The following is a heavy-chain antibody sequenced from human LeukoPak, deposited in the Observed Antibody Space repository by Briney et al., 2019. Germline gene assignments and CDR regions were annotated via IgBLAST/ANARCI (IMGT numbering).Heavy chain of an antibody. CDR1: GFTFSSYG. CDR3: AKDPVGGVIVYYFDY. D-gene: IGHD3-16*02. CDR2: ISYDGSNK. V-gene: IGHV3-30*18. Sequence: PGGSLRLSCAASGFTFSSYGMHWVRQAPGKGLEWMAVISYDGSNKYYADSVKGRFTISRDNSKNTLYLQMNSLRAEDTAVYYCAKDPVGGVIVYYFDYWGQGTLVTVSS. J-gene: IGHJ4*02.